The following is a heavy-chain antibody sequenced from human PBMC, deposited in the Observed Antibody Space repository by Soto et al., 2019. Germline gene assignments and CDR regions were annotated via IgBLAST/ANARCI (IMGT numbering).Heavy chain of an antibody. D-gene: IGHD2-15*01. CDR3: ARAYLGRLPRRADYSSAMDV. CDR2: LGAARDP. J-gene: IGHJ6*02. Sequence: EVQLVESGGGSVQPGESLRLSCAASGFSFRDYDMHWVRQRKGKGLEWVSALGAARDPYYVGSVKGRFSVSRDNAQTSLFLQLNTLSVDQRAVSFRARAYLGRLPRRADYSSAMDVWGRGTLVTVSS. CDR1: GFSFRDYD. V-gene: IGHV3-13*05.